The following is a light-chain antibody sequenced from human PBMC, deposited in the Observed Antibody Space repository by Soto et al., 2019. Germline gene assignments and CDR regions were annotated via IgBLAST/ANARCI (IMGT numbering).Light chain of an antibody. V-gene: IGLV2-18*02. CDR1: SSDVGSYNR. CDR3: NSYTSTSTWV. J-gene: IGLJ3*02. Sequence: QSALTQPPSVSGSPGQSVAISCTGTSSDVGSYNRVSWYQQPPGTAPKLIIYEVNNRPSGVPDRFSGSKSGNTASLTISGLQAEDEADYFCNSYTSTSTWVFGGGTQLTVL. CDR2: EVN.